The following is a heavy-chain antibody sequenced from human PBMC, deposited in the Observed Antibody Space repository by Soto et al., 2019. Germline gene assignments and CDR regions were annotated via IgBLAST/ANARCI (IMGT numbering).Heavy chain of an antibody. Sequence: PSETLSLTCAVYGGSFSGYYWSWIRQPPGKGLEWIGEINHSGSTNYNPSLKSRVTISVDTSKNQFSLKLSSVTAADTAVYYCARGPFHIVATLYFDYWGQGTLVTVSS. CDR1: GGSFSGYY. J-gene: IGHJ4*02. V-gene: IGHV4-34*01. D-gene: IGHD5-12*01. CDR3: ARGPFHIVATLYFDY. CDR2: INHSGST.